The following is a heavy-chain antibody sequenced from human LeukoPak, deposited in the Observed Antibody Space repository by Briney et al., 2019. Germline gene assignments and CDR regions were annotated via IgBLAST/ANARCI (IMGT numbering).Heavy chain of an antibody. D-gene: IGHD1-7*01. CDR3: AKGHGLGTTYRYLDY. J-gene: IGHJ4*02. Sequence: GGSLRLSCAASGSTFSSYGMSWVRQAPGKGLEWVSAISFSGATTYYADSVKGRFTISRDNSKDTLYVQMNSLRAEDSAVYYCAKGHGLGTTYRYLDYWGQGTLVTVSS. V-gene: IGHV3-23*01. CDR1: GSTFSSYG. CDR2: ISFSGATT.